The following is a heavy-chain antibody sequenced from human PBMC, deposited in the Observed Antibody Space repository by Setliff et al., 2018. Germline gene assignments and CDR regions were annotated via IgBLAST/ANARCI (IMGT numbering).Heavy chain of an antibody. J-gene: IGHJ5*02. Sequence: PSETLSLTCTVSGGSISSSSYYWSWSRQPPGKGLEWIGYIYSSGSAYYNPSLKSRVSISVDTSKNQFSLKLSSVTAADTAVYYCARGITMVRGVIIHNWFDPWGQGTLVTVSS. D-gene: IGHD3-10*01. V-gene: IGHV4-30-4*08. CDR1: GGSISSSSYY. CDR3: ARGITMVRGVIIHNWFDP. CDR2: IYSSGSA.